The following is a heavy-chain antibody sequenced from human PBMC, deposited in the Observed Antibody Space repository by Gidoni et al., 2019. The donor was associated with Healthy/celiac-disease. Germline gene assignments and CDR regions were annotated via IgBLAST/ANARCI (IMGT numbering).Heavy chain of an antibody. D-gene: IGHD3-22*01. CDR2: ISSSSSYI. J-gene: IGHJ3*02. Sequence: EVQLVESGGGLVKPGGSLRLSCAASGFTFSSYSMNWVRQAPGKGLEWVSSISSSSSYIYYADSVKGRFTISRDNAKNSLYLQMNSLRAEDTAVYYCARALLGYYYDSSGHDAFDIWGQGTMVTVSS. CDR1: GFTFSSYS. CDR3: ARALLGYYYDSSGHDAFDI. V-gene: IGHV3-21*01.